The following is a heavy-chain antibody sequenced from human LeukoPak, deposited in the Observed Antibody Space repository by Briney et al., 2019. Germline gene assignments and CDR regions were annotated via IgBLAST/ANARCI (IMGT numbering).Heavy chain of an antibody. Sequence: PGGSLRLSCAASGFSLSNFAMSWARQAPGKGLEWISGISVTGTGIYYADSVKGRFTVSKDNSKNTLYLQMNSLRAEDTAVYFCARTIRGWLCENDYWGQGTLVTVSS. D-gene: IGHD6-19*01. V-gene: IGHV3-23*01. CDR1: GFSLSNFA. J-gene: IGHJ4*02. CDR3: ARTIRGWLCENDY. CDR2: ISVTGTGI.